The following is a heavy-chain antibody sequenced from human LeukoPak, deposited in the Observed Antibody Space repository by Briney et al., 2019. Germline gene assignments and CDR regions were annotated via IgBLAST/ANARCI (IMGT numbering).Heavy chain of an antibody. CDR1: GFTFSSYA. D-gene: IGHD3-16*01. J-gene: IGHJ4*02. Sequence: GGSLRLSCAASGFTFSSYAMSWVRQAPGRGLEWVSAISGSGGSTYYADSVKGRFTISRDNSKHTLYLQMNSLRAEDTAVYYCAKDLWAFAVRGEYFDYWGQGTLVTVSS. CDR2: ISGSGGST. V-gene: IGHV3-23*01. CDR3: AKDLWAFAVRGEYFDY.